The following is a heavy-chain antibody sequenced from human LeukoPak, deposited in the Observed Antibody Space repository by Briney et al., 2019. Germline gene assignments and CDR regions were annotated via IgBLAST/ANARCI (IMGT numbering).Heavy chain of an antibody. D-gene: IGHD3-10*01. CDR3: GRLMVRAVLSYFGLDV. V-gene: IGHV4-59*08. Sequence: SETLSLTCKVSGGSFNSHFWTWIRQPPGKGLEWIGYVHASGNSDYNPSLKSRVNMSLDTSKSQFSLKLNSVTASDTAVYYCGRLMVRAVLSYFGLDVWGQGTTVIVSS. J-gene: IGHJ6*02. CDR1: GGSFNSHF. CDR2: VHASGNS.